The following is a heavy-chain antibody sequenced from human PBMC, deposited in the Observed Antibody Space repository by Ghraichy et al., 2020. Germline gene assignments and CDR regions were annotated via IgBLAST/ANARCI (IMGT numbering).Heavy chain of an antibody. CDR2: IKQDGNEK. CDR3: ARPRQPYYDYARDV. V-gene: IGHV3-7*01. Sequence: GGSLRLSCAASGFTFSNYWMTWVRQAPGKGLEWVANIKQDGNEKYCVDSVKGRFTISRDNAKNSLYLQMNSLRAEDTAVYYCARPRQPYYDYARDVWGQGTTVPVSS. D-gene: IGHD1-1*01. CDR1: GFTFSNYW. J-gene: IGHJ6*02.